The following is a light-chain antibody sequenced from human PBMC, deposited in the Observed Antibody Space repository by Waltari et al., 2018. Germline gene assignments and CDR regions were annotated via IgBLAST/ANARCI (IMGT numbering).Light chain of an antibody. V-gene: IGKV1-NL1*01. CDR3: QHYYNIPRT. CDR2: GAS. CDR1: QAIRDS. Sequence: EIQMTQSPSSLSASVGDRVTLTCRASQAIRDSLAWYQQKPGKAPKLLLYGASRLDSGVPFRFSGSGSGTDFTLTITSLQPEDFATYYCQHYYNIPRTFGQGTKVEVK. J-gene: IGKJ1*01.